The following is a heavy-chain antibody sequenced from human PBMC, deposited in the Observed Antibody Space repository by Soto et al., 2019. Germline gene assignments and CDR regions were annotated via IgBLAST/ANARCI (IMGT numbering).Heavy chain of an antibody. J-gene: IGHJ5*02. Sequence: QVQLVQSGAEVKMPGSSVNVSCKTSGGVFSTYVITWVRQAPGQGLEWMGQIVPIFGTVTYAQKFQGRVTLTADKGTRTAYMELSGLRFEDTAVYYCVREGSQQSGNSGPWFDPWGQGSLVSVSS. V-gene: IGHV1-69*06. CDR1: GGVFSTYV. CDR3: VREGSQQSGNSGPWFDP. CDR2: IVPIFGTV. D-gene: IGHD3-3*01.